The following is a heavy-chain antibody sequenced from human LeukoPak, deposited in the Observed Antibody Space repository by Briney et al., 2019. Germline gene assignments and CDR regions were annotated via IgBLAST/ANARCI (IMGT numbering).Heavy chain of an antibody. J-gene: IGHJ5*02. CDR1: GGTFSSYA. CDR3: AGEKYDFWSGYYGWFDP. CDR2: IIPIFGIA. D-gene: IGHD3-3*01. V-gene: IGHV1-69*17. Sequence: GSSVKVSCKASGGTFSSYAISWVRQAPGQGLEWMGGIIPIFGIANYAQKFQGRVTITADKSTSTAYMELSSLRSEDTAVYYCAGEKYDFWSGYYGWFDPWGQGTLVTVSS.